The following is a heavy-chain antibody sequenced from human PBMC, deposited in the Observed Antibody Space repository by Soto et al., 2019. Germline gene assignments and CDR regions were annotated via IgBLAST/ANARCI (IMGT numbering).Heavy chain of an antibody. V-gene: IGHV3-23*01. J-gene: IGHJ4*02. CDR1: GFTFSSYA. Sequence: GGSLRLSCAASGFTFSSYAMSWVRQAPGKGLEWVSAISGSGGSTYYADSVKGRFTISRDNSKNTLYLQMNSLRAEDTAVYYCAKDLVGAPSSSSEGGTDYWGQGTLVTVSS. D-gene: IGHD6-6*01. CDR3: AKDLVGAPSSSSEGGTDY. CDR2: ISGSGGST.